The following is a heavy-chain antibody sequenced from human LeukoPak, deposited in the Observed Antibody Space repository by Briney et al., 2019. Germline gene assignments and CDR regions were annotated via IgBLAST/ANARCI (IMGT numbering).Heavy chain of an antibody. V-gene: IGHV3-9*01. CDR3: ARSLLAAAD. CDR2: ISWNSGSI. J-gene: IGHJ4*02. Sequence: GGSLRLSCAASGFALDDYAMHWVRQAPGKGLEWVSGISWNSGSIGYADSVKGRFTISRDNAKNSLYLQMNSLRAEDTAVYYCARSLLAAADWGQGTLVTVSS. CDR1: GFALDDYA. D-gene: IGHD6-13*01.